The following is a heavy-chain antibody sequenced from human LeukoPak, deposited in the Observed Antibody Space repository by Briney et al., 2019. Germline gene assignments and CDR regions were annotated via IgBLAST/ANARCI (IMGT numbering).Heavy chain of an antibody. J-gene: IGHJ6*02. CDR3: ARHHSRVVPFYYYGMDV. D-gene: IGHD2-15*01. Sequence: GESLKISCKGSGYSFTSCWIGWVRQMPGKGLEWMGIIYPGDSDTRYSPSLQGQVTISADKSISTAYLQWSSLKASDTAMYYCARHHSRVVPFYYYGMDVWGQGTTVTVSS. V-gene: IGHV5-51*01. CDR2: IYPGDSDT. CDR1: GYSFTSCW.